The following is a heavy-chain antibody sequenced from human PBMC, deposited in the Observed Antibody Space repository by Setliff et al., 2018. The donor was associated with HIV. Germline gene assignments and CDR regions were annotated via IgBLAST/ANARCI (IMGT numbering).Heavy chain of an antibody. V-gene: IGHV4-59*01. D-gene: IGHD3-10*01. CDR2: TYYGGSTDYN. CDR1: GVSIRTYY. CDR3: ARDNEAIGRFGDRPDHILLF. Sequence: SETLSLTCTVSGVSIRTYYWSWVRQVPGKGLEWIGDTYYGGSTDYNKYNPSLKGRVTISVDIYRKQLSLNLRSVTAADTAVYYCARDNEAIGRFGDRPDHILLFWGQGTMVTVSS. J-gene: IGHJ3*01.